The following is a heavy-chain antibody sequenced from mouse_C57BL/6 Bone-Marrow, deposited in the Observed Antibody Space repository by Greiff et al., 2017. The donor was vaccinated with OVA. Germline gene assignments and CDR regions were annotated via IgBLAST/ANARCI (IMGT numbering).Heavy chain of an antibody. CDR2: IYPGSGST. CDR1: GYTFTSYW. D-gene: IGHD3-2*02. Sequence: VQLQQPGAELVKPGASVKMSCKASGYTFTSYWITWVKQRPGQGLEWIGDIYPGSGSTNYNEKFKSKATLTVDTSSSTAYMQLSSLTSEDSAVYYCARQLRLRKGFDYWGQGTTLTVSS. V-gene: IGHV1-55*01. J-gene: IGHJ2*01. CDR3: ARQLRLRKGFDY.